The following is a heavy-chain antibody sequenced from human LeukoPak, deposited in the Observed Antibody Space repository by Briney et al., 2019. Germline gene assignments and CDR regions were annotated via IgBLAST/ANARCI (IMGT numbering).Heavy chain of an antibody. CDR1: GDSISTYH. V-gene: IGHV4-59*01. CDR2: MQSTGNS. J-gene: IGHJ4*02. D-gene: IGHD5-18*01. Sequence: SETLSLTCSVSGDSISTYHWNWIRKRPGKGLEWIGYMQSTGNSNYNPSLKNRVHIFVDMSKNQFVLNLRSVTAADTAVYYCARDKRHSYGRYFDPWGQGMLVTVSS. CDR3: ARDKRHSYGRYFDP.